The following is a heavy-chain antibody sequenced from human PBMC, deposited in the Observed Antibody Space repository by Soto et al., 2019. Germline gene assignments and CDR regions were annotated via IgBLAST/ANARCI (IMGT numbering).Heavy chain of an antibody. CDR3: AKHREGWFGEFQHAFDI. CDR1: GFTSSSYA. CDR2: ISGSGGST. Sequence: GGSMRHSCAAAGFTSSSYAMIRVRQAPGKGLEWVSAISGSGGSTYYADSVKGRFTISRDNSKNTLYLQMNSLRAEDTAVYYCAKHREGWFGEFQHAFDIWGQGTMVTVSS. D-gene: IGHD3-10*01. J-gene: IGHJ3*02. V-gene: IGHV3-23*01.